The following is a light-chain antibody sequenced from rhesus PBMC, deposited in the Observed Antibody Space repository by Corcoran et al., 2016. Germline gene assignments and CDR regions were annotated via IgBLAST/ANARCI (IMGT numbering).Light chain of an antibody. V-gene: IGKV1-32*02. CDR1: QGISSY. CDR2: YAN. Sequence: DIQMSQSPSSLSASVGDRVTITCRASQGISSYLNWYQQKPGKAPKLLIYYANSLASGFPSRFSGSGSGTDFTSTISNLQPEDFATYYCQQGNSNPYSFGQGTKVEIK. J-gene: IGKJ2*01. CDR3: QQGNSNPYS.